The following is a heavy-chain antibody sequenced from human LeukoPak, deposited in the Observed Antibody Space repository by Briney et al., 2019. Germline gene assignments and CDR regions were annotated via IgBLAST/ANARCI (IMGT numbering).Heavy chain of an antibody. CDR2: INPNSGGT. CDR3: ANNYYDSSGYPDY. J-gene: IGHJ4*02. D-gene: IGHD3-22*01. Sequence: GASVKVSCKASGYTFTGYYTHWVRQAPGQGLEWMGWINPNSGGTNYAQKFQGRVTMTRDTSISTAYMELSRLRSDDTAVYYCANNYYDSSGYPDYWGQGTLVTVSS. CDR1: GYTFTGYY. V-gene: IGHV1-2*02.